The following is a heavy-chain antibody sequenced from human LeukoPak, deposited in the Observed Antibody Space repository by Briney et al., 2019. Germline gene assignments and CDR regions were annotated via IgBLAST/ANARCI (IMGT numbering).Heavy chain of an antibody. J-gene: IGHJ4*02. CDR3: ARARPYCGGDCYDY. V-gene: IGHV3-48*03. CDR2: ISSSGSTI. D-gene: IGHD2-21*01. CDR1: GFAFSSYE. Sequence: GGSLRLSCADSGFAFSSYEMNWVRQAPGKGLEWVSYISSSGSTIYYADSVKGRFTISRDNAKNSLYLQMNSLRAEDTAVYYCARARPYCGGDCYDYWGQGTLVTVSS.